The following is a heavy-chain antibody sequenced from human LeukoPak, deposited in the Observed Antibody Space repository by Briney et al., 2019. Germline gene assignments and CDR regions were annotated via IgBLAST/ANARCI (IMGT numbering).Heavy chain of an antibody. V-gene: IGHV4-30-4*08. Sequence: SESLSLTCTVSGGSISCGDYYWGWIRQPPGNGLEWIGYSYYSGSTYYNPSLKSQVTISVDTAKNQFSLKLSSVTVAAKAMYYCARDCSSTSDVDALDIWGQGTMVTVSS. D-gene: IGHD2-2*01. CDR2: SYYSGST. CDR1: GGSISCGDYY. J-gene: IGHJ3*02. CDR3: ARDCSSTSDVDALDI.